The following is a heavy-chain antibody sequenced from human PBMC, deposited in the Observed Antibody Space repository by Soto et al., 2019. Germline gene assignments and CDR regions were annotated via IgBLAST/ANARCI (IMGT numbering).Heavy chain of an antibody. CDR2: ISAYNGNT. D-gene: IGHD3-3*01. J-gene: IGHJ3*02. CDR1: GYTFTSYC. CDR3: ARDYDFWSGYLDDDAFDI. V-gene: IGHV1-18*04. Sequence: ASVKVSCKASGYTFTSYCISWVRQAPGQGLEWMGWISAYNGNTNYAQKLQGRVTMTTDTSTSTAYMELRSLRSDDTAVYYCARDYDFWSGYLDDDAFDIWGQGTMVTVSS.